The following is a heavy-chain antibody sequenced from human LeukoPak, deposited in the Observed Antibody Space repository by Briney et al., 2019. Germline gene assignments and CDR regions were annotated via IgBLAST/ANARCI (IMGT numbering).Heavy chain of an antibody. J-gene: IGHJ6*02. V-gene: IGHV3-23*01. CDR2: ISGSGGST. Sequence: GGSLRLSCAASGFTFSSYAMSWVRQAPGKGLEWVSAISGSGGSTYYADSVKGRFTISRDNAKNSLYLQMNSLRAEDTAVYYCARAYYSGSGSYYLFYYGMDVWGQGTTVTVSS. CDR1: GFTFSSYA. D-gene: IGHD3-10*01. CDR3: ARAYYSGSGSYYLFYYGMDV.